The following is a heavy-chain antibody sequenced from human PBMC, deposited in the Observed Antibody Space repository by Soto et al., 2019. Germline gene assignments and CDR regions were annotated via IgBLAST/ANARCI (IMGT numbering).Heavy chain of an antibody. CDR2: MNEDGSER. Sequence: WGSLRLSCAVSGFSFSSAWMTWIRQAPGKGLERVAIMNEDGSERYYVDSVKGRFTISRDNANNALFLQMNSLRVEDTAAYFCARDRAYSRFDYWGQGSLVTVSS. J-gene: IGHJ4*02. D-gene: IGHD4-4*01. V-gene: IGHV3-7*03. CDR1: GFSFSSAW. CDR3: ARDRAYSRFDY.